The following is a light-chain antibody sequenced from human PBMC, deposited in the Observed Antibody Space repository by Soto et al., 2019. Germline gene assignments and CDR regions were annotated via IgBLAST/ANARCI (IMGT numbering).Light chain of an antibody. J-gene: IGLJ2*01. CDR1: SGHSSYA. CDR3: QTWGTGIRV. V-gene: IGLV4-69*01. Sequence: QPVLTQSPSASASLGASVKLTCTLSSGHSSYAIAWHQQQPEKGPRYLMKLNSDGSHNKGDGIPDRFSGSRSGAERYLTISSLQSEDEADYYCQTWGTGIRVFGGGTKLTVL. CDR2: LNSDGSH.